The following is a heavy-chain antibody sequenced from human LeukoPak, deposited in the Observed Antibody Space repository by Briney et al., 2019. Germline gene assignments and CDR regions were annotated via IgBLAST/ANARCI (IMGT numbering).Heavy chain of an antibody. CDR3: ARGYYDFWSGYSDAFDI. D-gene: IGHD3-3*01. Sequence: SETLSLTCTVSGGSISSGDYYWSWIRQPPGKGLEWIGYIYYSGSTYYNPSLKSRVTISVDTSKNQFSLKLSSVTAADTAVYYCARGYYDFWSGYSDAFDIWGQGAMVTVSS. J-gene: IGHJ3*02. CDR1: GGSISSGDYY. V-gene: IGHV4-30-4*08. CDR2: IYYSGST.